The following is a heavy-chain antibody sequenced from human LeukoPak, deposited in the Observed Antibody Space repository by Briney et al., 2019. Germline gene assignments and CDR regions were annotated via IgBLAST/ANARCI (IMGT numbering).Heavy chain of an antibody. Sequence: SETLSLTCAVYGGSFSGYYWSWIRQPPGKGLEWIGEINHSGSTNYNPSLKSRVTMSVDTSKNQFSLKLSSVTAADTAIYYCARDVGGADMDVWGKGTTVTVSS. CDR1: GGSFSGYY. CDR3: ARDVGGADMDV. V-gene: IGHV4-34*01. CDR2: INHSGST. J-gene: IGHJ6*03. D-gene: IGHD3-10*01.